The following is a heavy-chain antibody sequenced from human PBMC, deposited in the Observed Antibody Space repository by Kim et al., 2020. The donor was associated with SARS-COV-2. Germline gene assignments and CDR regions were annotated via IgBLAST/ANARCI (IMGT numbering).Heavy chain of an antibody. V-gene: IGHV1-18*01. CDR1: GYTFTSYG. Sequence: ASVKVSCKASGYTFTSYGISWVRQAPGQGLEWMGWISAYNGNTNYAQKLQGRVTMTTDTSTSTAYMELRSLRSDDTAVYYCARFYYSSGWEDYYYYGMDVWGQGTTVTVSS. D-gene: IGHD6-19*01. J-gene: IGHJ6*02. CDR2: ISAYNGNT. CDR3: ARFYYSSGWEDYYYYGMDV.